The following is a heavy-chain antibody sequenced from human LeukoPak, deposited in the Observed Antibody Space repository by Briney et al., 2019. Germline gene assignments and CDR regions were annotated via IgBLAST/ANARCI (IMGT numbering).Heavy chain of an antibody. Sequence: PGGSLRLSCAVSGFTFSNYAMSWVRQGPGKGLEWVSGISGSGDTTYYADSVKGRFTISRDNSKNTLYLQMNSLRVEDTAIYYCAKGPPLNWFNPWGQGTLVTVSS. V-gene: IGHV3-23*01. CDR1: GFTFSNYA. J-gene: IGHJ5*02. CDR3: AKGPPLNWFNP. CDR2: ISGSGDTT. D-gene: IGHD4/OR15-4a*01.